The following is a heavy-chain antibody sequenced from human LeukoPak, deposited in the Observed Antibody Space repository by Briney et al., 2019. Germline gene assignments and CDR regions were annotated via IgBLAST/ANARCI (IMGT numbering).Heavy chain of an antibody. CDR1: GFTFSSYA. J-gene: IGHJ4*02. CDR3: AKDTGYSSSSSHFDY. CDR2: ISGSGGST. V-gene: IGHV3-23*01. Sequence: GGSLRLSCAASGFTFSSYAMSWVRQAPGKGLEWVSAISGSGGSTYYADSVKGRFTISRDNSKNTLYLQMNSLRAEDTAVYYCAKDTGYSSSSSHFDYWGQGTLVTVSS. D-gene: IGHD6-6*01.